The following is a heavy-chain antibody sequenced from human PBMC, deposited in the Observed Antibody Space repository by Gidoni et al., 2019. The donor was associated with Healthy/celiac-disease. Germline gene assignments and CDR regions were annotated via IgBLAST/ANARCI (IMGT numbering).Heavy chain of an antibody. CDR2: VYSGGST. CDR3: ARAPAYCAGGSCYHDAFDI. V-gene: IGHV3-53*04. Sequence: EVQLVESGGGLVQPGGSLRLSCAASGFTVSSTYMTWVRQAPGKGLEWVSVVYSGGSTYYADSVKGRFTISRHNSKNTLYLQMNSLRPEDTAVYYCARAPAYCAGGSCYHDAFDIWGQGTMVTVSS. D-gene: IGHD2-15*01. CDR1: GFTVSSTY. J-gene: IGHJ3*02.